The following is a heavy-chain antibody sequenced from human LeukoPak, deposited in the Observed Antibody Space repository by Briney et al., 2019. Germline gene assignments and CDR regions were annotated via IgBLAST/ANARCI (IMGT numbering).Heavy chain of an antibody. J-gene: IGHJ4*02. Sequence: PEGSLRLSCAASGFTFSNYGMSWVRRAPGKGLEWVSAISGSGGSTYYADSVKGRFTISRDNSKNTLYLQMNSLRAEDTAVYYCAKVGDGYNSWDYWGQGTLVTVSS. CDR3: AKVGDGYNSWDY. CDR2: ISGSGGST. CDR1: GFTFSNYG. V-gene: IGHV3-23*01. D-gene: IGHD5-24*01.